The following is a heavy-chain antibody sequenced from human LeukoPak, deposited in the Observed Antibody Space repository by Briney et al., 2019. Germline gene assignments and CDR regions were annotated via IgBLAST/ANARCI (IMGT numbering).Heavy chain of an antibody. CDR2: IYTSGST. J-gene: IGHJ4*02. V-gene: IGHV4-61*02. D-gene: IGHD4-23*01. Sequence: SQTLSLTCTVSGGSLSSARYYSSWIRQPAGKGLEWIGRIYTSGSTNYNPSLKSRVTISVDTSKNQFSLKLSSVTAADTAVYYCARDSSVALAYLGPGTLVNVSS. CDR1: GGSLSSARYY. CDR3: ARDSSVALAY.